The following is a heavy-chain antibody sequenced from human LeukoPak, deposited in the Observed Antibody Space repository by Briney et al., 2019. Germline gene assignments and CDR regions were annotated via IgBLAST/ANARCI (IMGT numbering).Heavy chain of an antibody. D-gene: IGHD6-6*01. CDR1: GGSISSSSYY. CDR3: ATSQYSSSPTHFDY. J-gene: IGHJ4*02. V-gene: IGHV4-39*01. CDR2: IYYSGST. Sequence: SETLSLTCTVSGGSISSSSYYWGWIRQPPGKGLEWIGSIYYSGSTYYNPSLKSRVTISVDTSKNQFSLKLSSVTAADTAVYYCATSQYSSSPTHFDYWGQGTLVTVSS.